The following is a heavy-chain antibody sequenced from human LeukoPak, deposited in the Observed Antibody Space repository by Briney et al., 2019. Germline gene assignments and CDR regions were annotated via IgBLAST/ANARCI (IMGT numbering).Heavy chain of an antibody. V-gene: IGHV3-30*02. D-gene: IGHD4-11*01. Sequence: GGSLRLSCAASGFTFSSYGMHWVRQAPGKGLEWVAFIRYDGSNKYYADSVKGRFTISRDNSKNTLYLQMNSLRAEDTAVYYCAKKMSTTNSREFDYWGQGTLVTVSS. CDR1: GFTFSSYG. CDR3: AKKMSTTNSREFDY. J-gene: IGHJ4*02. CDR2: IRYDGSNK.